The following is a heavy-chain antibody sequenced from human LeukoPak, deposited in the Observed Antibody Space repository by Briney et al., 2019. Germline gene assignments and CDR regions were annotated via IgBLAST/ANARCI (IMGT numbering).Heavy chain of an antibody. J-gene: IGHJ4*02. Sequence: EASVKVSCKASGYTFTGYYMHWVRQAPGQGLEWMGWINPNSGGTNYAQKLQGRVTMTTDTSTSTAYMELRSLRSDDTAVYYCARDLEGYCSSTSCYSISHSNDYWGQGTLVTVSS. CDR3: ARDLEGYCSSTSCYSISHSNDY. CDR2: INPNSGGT. CDR1: GYTFTGYY. D-gene: IGHD2-2*01. V-gene: IGHV1-2*02.